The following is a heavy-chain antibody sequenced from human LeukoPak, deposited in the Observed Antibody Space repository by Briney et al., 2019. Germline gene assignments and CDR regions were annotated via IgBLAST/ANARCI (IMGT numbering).Heavy chain of an antibody. CDR2: INWNGGST. CDR1: GFTFDDYG. D-gene: IGHD6-13*01. V-gene: IGHV3-20*01. CDR3: ARDDIAAAAFDP. Sequence: GGSLRLSCAASGFTFDDYGMSWVCQAPGKGLEWVSGINWNGGSTGYADSVKGRFTISRDNAKNSLYLQMNSLRAEDTALYHCARDDIAAAAFDPWGQGTLVTVSS. J-gene: IGHJ5*02.